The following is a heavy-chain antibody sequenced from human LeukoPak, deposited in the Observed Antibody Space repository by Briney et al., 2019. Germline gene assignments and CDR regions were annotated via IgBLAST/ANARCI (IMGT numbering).Heavy chain of an antibody. CDR1: GGTFISYA. D-gene: IGHD2-21*02. Sequence: SVKVSCKASGGTFISYAISWVRQAPGQGLEWMGGIIPIFGTANYAQKFQGRVTITADKSTSTAYMELSSLRSEDTAVYYCARAVTAIPDYYYMDVWGKGTTVTVSS. V-gene: IGHV1-69*06. CDR2: IIPIFGTA. J-gene: IGHJ6*03. CDR3: ARAVTAIPDYYYMDV.